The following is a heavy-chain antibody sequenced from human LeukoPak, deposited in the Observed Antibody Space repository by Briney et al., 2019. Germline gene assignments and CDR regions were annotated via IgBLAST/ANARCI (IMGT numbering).Heavy chain of an antibody. D-gene: IGHD4-23*01. J-gene: IGHJ4*02. CDR3: ASSTVVTQLDY. CDR2: IHTSGST. Sequence: SETLFLTCSVSGDSISSYYWSWIRQPAGKGLEWIGRIHTSGSTNYNPSLKSRVTMSLDTSKNQFSLKLSSVTAADTAVYYCASSTVVTQLDYWGQGTLVTVSS. V-gene: IGHV4-4*07. CDR1: GDSISSYY.